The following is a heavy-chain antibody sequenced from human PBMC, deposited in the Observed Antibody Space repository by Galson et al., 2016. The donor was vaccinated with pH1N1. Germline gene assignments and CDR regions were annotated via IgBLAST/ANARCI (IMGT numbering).Heavy chain of an antibody. CDR3: VREIGGGRAY. J-gene: IGHJ4*02. CDR1: GFSLSSYW. V-gene: IGHV3-7*03. Sequence: SLRLSCAASGFSLSSYWMSWARQAPGKGLEWVANINVDGSEKYFVDSVKGRFTISRDNAENSVCLQMNSLRVDDTAVYHCVREIGGGRAYWGQGTLVTVSS. CDR2: INVDGSEK. D-gene: IGHD2-15*01.